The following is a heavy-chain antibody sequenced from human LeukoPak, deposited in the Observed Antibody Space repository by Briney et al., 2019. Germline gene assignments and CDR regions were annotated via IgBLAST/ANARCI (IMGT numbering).Heavy chain of an antibody. Sequence: SSVKVSCKASGGTFSSYAISWVRQAPGQGLEWMVGIIPIFGTANYAQKFQGRVTITADESTSTAYMELSSLRSEDTAVYYCASLPTGYSSSSDYWGQGTLVTVSS. CDR2: IIPIFGTA. V-gene: IGHV1-69*01. CDR3: ASLPTGYSSSSDY. CDR1: GGTFSSYA. J-gene: IGHJ4*02. D-gene: IGHD6-6*01.